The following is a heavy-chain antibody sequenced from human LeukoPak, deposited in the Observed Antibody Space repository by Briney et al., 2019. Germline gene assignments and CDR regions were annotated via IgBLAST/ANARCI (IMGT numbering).Heavy chain of an antibody. V-gene: IGHV5-51*01. J-gene: IGHJ3*02. Sequence: GESLKISCKGSGYSFTSYWIGWVRQMPGKGLEWMGIIYPGDSDTRYSPSFQGQVTISADKSISTAYLQWSSLKASDTAMCYCARLGSMVRGKIDAFDIWGQGTMVTVSS. CDR3: ARLGSMVRGKIDAFDI. CDR1: GYSFTSYW. D-gene: IGHD3-10*01. CDR2: IYPGDSDT.